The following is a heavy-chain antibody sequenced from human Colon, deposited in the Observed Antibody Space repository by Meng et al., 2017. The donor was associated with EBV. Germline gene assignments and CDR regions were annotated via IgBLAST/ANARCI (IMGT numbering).Heavy chain of an antibody. V-gene: IGHV4-4*02. CDR2: IYHSGST. Sequence: GQRQVPGPGLVNPSQTLSPTCAVSGGSISSYNWWSWVRLAPGKGLEWIGEIYHSGSTNSNPSLRSRLTLSVDKSKNQISLKLTSVTAADTALYYCAKVQSSGRFSWFDPWGQGTLVTVSS. J-gene: IGHJ5*02. CDR1: GGSISSYNW. D-gene: IGHD3-10*01. CDR3: AKVQSSGRFSWFDP.